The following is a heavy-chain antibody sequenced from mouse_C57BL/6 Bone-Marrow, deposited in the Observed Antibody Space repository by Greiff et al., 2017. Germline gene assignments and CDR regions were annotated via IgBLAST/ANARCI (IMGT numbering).Heavy chain of an antibody. CDR1: GYTFTDYY. Sequence: EVKLQESGPELVKPGASVKISCKASGYTFTDYYMNWVKQSHGKSLEWIGDINPNNGGTSYNQKFKGKATFTVDKSSSTAYMELRSLTSEDSAVYYCARMDSNYDYWGQGTTLTVSS. D-gene: IGHD2-5*01. J-gene: IGHJ2*01. CDR3: ARMDSNYDY. V-gene: IGHV1-26*01. CDR2: INPNNGGT.